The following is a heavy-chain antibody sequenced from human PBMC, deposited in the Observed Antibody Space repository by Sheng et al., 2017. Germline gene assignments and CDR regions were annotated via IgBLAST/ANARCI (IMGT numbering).Heavy chain of an antibody. D-gene: IGHD2-2*02. CDR1: GFTFSSYA. CDR3: AKGQKPPAAIRPDYYYGMDV. CDR2: ISGSGGST. J-gene: IGHJ6*02. V-gene: IGHV3-23*04. Sequence: EVQLVDSGGGLVQPGGSLRLSCAASGFTFSSYAMSWVRQAPGKGLEWVSAISGSGGSTYYADSVKGRFTISRDNSKNTLYLQMNSLRAEDTAVYYCAKGQKPPAAIRPDYYYGMDVWGQGTTVTV.